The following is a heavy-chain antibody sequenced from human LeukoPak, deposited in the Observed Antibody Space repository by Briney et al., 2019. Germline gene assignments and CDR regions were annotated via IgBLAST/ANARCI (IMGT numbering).Heavy chain of an antibody. Sequence: ASVKVSCKASGYTFTGYYMHWVRQAPGQGLEWMGWINPNSGGTNYAQKFQGRVTMTRDTSISTAYMELSRLRSDDTAVYYCARVSGDFWSGYYNHDYWGQGTLVTVSS. D-gene: IGHD3-3*01. CDR1: GYTFTGYY. J-gene: IGHJ4*02. CDR3: ARVSGDFWSGYYNHDY. CDR2: INPNSGGT. V-gene: IGHV1-2*02.